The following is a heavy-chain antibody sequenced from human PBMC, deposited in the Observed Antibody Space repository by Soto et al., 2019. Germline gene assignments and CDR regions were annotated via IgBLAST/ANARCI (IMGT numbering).Heavy chain of an antibody. CDR1: GGPIINGDSY. D-gene: IGHD6-13*01. V-gene: IGHV4-31*03. J-gene: IGHJ4*02. Sequence: QVQLQESGPGLVKPSQTLSLTCTVSGGPIINGDSYLNWIRQHPEKGLEWMGYINYRGTTTYNPALKSRILISTDTSKNQFSLRLTSVTAADTAVYYGARDAPGAAPYWGQGTLGTVSS. CDR2: INYRGTT. CDR3: ARDAPGAAPY.